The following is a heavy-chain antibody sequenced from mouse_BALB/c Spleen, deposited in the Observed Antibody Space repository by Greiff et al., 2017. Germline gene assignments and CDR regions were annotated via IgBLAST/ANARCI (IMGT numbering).Heavy chain of an antibody. D-gene: IGHD1-1*01. CDR2: ISSGGGST. CDR1: GFAFSSYD. V-gene: IGHV5-12-1*01. CDR3: ARQRDYGSSGWYFDV. Sequence: DVKLQESGGGLVKPGGSLKLSCAASGFAFSSYDMSWVRQTPEKRLEWVAYISSGGGSTYYPDTVKGRFTISRDNAKNTLYLQMSSLKSEDTAMYYCARQRDYGSSGWYFDVWGAGTTVTVSS. J-gene: IGHJ1*01.